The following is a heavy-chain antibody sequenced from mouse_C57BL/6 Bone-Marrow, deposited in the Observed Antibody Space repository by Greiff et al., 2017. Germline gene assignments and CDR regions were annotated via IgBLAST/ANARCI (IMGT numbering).Heavy chain of an antibody. D-gene: IGHD2-2*01. J-gene: IGHJ2*01. Sequence: QVQLQQSDAEFFNPFSSAKIPSKLSRYTFTDHTIHWMKQRTEQGMERPGYLYHRDGSTKYNEKFKGKATLTADKSSSTAYMQLNSLTSEDSAVYFCPRWLRRRGYFDYWGQGTTLTV. V-gene: IGHV1-78*01. CDR2: LYHRDGST. CDR1: RYTFTDHT. CDR3: PRWLRRRGYFDY.